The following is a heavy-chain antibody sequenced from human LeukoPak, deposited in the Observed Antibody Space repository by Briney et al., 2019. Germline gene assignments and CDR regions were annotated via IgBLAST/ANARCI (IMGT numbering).Heavy chain of an antibody. V-gene: IGHV4-39*01. CDR2: IYYSGST. CDR3: ARQSRRNYYDSSGYNWFDP. CDR1: GGSISSSSYY. J-gene: IGHJ5*02. D-gene: IGHD3-22*01. Sequence: SETLSLTCTVSGGSISSSSYYWGWIRQPPGKGLEWIGSIYYSGSTYYNPSLKSRVTISVDTSKYQFSLKLSSVTAADTAVYYCARQSRRNYYDSSGYNWFDPWGQGTLVTVSS.